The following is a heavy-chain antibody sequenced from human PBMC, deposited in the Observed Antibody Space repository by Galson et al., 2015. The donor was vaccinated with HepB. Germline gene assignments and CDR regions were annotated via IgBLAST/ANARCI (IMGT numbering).Heavy chain of an antibody. Sequence: SLRLSCAGSGFIFRHHALAWIRQAPGKGLGWVSGINGRGSTRSYSHAVKGRFSISRDDSKDTVFLQMDNLRAEDTAVYYCVKEGSWFGGDWFDPWGQGALVTVS. CDR2: INGRGSTR. V-gene: IGHV3-23*01. J-gene: IGHJ5*02. D-gene: IGHD3-16*01. CDR3: VKEGSWFGGDWFDP. CDR1: GFIFRHHA.